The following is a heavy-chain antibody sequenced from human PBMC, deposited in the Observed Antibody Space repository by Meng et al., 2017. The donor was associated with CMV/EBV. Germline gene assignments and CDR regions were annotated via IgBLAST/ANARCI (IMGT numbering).Heavy chain of an antibody. Sequence: ASVKVSCKASGYTFTSYAMHWVRQAPGQRLEWMGWSNAGNGNTKYSQEFQGRVTITRDTSASTAYMELSSLRSEDMAVYYCARDPREWLLSHYYGMDVWGQGTTVTVSS. CDR1: GYTFTSYA. D-gene: IGHD3-3*01. J-gene: IGHJ6*02. V-gene: IGHV1-3*02. CDR3: ARDPREWLLSHYYGMDV. CDR2: SNAGNGNT.